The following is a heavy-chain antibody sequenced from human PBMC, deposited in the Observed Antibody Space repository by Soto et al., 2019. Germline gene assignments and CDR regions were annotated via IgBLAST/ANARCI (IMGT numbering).Heavy chain of an antibody. CDR3: AREVGFGSGTYSQPDYYYYMDV. CDR1: GFTFSSYG. V-gene: IGHV3-33*01. D-gene: IGHD3-10*01. CDR2: IWYDGSDE. J-gene: IGHJ6*03. Sequence: GGSLRLSCAASGFTFSSYGMHWLRQAPGKGLEWVAVIWYDGSDELYADSEKGRFTISRDNAKNTLYLQMNSLGVEDTAVYYCAREVGFGSGTYSQPDYYYYMDVWGKGTTVTVSS.